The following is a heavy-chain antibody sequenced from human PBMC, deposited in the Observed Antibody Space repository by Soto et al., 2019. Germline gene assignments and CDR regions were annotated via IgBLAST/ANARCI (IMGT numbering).Heavy chain of an antibody. J-gene: IGHJ6*01. CDR1: EFTFSDYA. Sequence: VQLVESGGGVVQPGRSLSLSCVASEFTFSDYAMHWVRQTPGKGLEWVAVISHDRGQESYADSVKGRFTISGDNSKCTLFLQMHSVRVEDTAIYYCAKSRPSAYFYSMEVWGQGTTVSVSS. CDR3: AKSRPSAYFYSMEV. CDR2: ISHDRGQE. D-gene: IGHD3-9*01. V-gene: IGHV3-30*18.